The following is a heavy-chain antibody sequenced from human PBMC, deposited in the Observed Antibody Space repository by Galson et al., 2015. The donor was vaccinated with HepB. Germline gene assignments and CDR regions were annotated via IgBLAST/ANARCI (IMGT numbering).Heavy chain of an antibody. Sequence: SLRLSCAASGFTFSSYAMSWVRQAPGKGLEWVSAISGSGGSTYYADSVKGRFTISRDNSKNTLYLQMNSLRAEDTAVYYCARIRRDGYNYLDYWGQGTLVTVSS. CDR3: ARIRRDGYNYLDY. D-gene: IGHD5-24*01. CDR1: GFTFSSYA. V-gene: IGHV3-23*01. J-gene: IGHJ4*02. CDR2: ISGSGGST.